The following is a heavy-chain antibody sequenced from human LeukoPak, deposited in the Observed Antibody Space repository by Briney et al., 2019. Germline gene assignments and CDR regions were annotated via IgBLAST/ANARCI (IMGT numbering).Heavy chain of an antibody. J-gene: IGHJ4*02. V-gene: IGHV3-53*01. CDR2: IYAGGDT. D-gene: IGHD6-19*01. Sequence: GGSLRLSCAASGFTVSTNFMSWVRQAPGKGLEWVSVIYAGGDTYYAGSVKGRFTISRDSSKNTLYLQMNSLRAEDTAVYCCARSGSGWFDFWGQGTLVTVSS. CDR1: GFTVSTNF. CDR3: ARSGSGWFDF.